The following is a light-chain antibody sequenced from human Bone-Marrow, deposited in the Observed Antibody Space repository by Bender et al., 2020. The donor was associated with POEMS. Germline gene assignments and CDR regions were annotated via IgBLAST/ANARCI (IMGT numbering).Light chain of an antibody. J-gene: IGLJ2*01. CDR1: GLPNQY. Sequence: SYELTQPPSVSVSPGQTARIICSAIGLPNQYAYWYQQRPGQAPLLVIYKDNERPSGIPERFSGSRSGTMATLTISGAQVEDEADYYCYSTDSSGNHRVFGGGTKLTVL. V-gene: IGLV3-10*01. CDR2: KDN. CDR3: YSTDSSGNHRV.